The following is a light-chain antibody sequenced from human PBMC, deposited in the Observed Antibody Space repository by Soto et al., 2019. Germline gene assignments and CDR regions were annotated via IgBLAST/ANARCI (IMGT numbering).Light chain of an antibody. Sequence: ESVLTPSPGTLSLAPGERAPLSCRASQSVSSNFLAWYQEKPGQAPRLLIYGASSRATGIPDRFSGSGSGTDFTLTISRLEPEDFAVYYCQQYQNSPRTLGQGTKVDIK. CDR3: QQYQNSPRT. J-gene: IGKJ1*01. CDR1: QSVSSNF. CDR2: GAS. V-gene: IGKV3-20*01.